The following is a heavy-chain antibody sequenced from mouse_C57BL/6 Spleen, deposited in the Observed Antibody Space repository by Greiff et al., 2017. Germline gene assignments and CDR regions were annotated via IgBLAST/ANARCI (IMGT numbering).Heavy chain of an antibody. D-gene: IGHD2-4*01. CDR3: VRQDDYYFDY. J-gene: IGHJ2*01. Sequence: EVQLVESGGGLVQPKGSLKLSCAASGFSFNTYAMNWVRQAPGKGLEWVARIRSKSNNYATYYADSVKDRFTISRDDSEIMLYLQMNNLKTEDTAMYYCVRQDDYYFDYWGQGTTLTVSS. CDR2: IRSKSNNYAT. CDR1: GFSFNTYA. V-gene: IGHV10-1*01.